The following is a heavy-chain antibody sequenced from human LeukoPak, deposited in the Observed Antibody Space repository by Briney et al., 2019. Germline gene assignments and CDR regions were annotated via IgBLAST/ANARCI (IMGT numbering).Heavy chain of an antibody. CDR2: ISWNGETI. V-gene: IGHV3-9*01. CDR3: VKDATGYYEHSAPEK. J-gene: IGHJ4*02. Sequence: PGGSLRLSCAASGFTFDDYAMHWVRQPPGKGLEWVSSISWNGETIGYADSVRGRFTISRDNTKNSLHLQMNSLRTEDTAFYYCVKDATGYYEHSAPEKWGQGTLVTVSS. CDR1: GFTFDDYA. D-gene: IGHD3-22*01.